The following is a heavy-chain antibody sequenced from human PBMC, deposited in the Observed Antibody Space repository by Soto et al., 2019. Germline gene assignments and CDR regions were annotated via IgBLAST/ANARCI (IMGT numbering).Heavy chain of an antibody. CDR1: GFTFSSYA. Sequence: GGSLRLSCAASGFTFSSYAMHWVRQAPGKGLEWVAVISYDGSNKYYADSVKGRFTISRDNSKNTLYLQMNSLRAEDTAVYYCAREGLLWFGESTYYFDYWGQGTLVTVSS. D-gene: IGHD3-10*01. CDR2: ISYDGSNK. J-gene: IGHJ4*02. CDR3: AREGLLWFGESTYYFDY. V-gene: IGHV3-30-3*01.